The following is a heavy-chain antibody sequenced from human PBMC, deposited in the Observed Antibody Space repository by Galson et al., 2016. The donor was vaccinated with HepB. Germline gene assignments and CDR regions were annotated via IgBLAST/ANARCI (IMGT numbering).Heavy chain of an antibody. CDR2: ISSRSSTM. CDR3: GGGDGGDLRH. CDR1: GFIVSNNY. J-gene: IGHJ1*01. V-gene: IGHV3-48*02. D-gene: IGHD3-16*01. Sequence: SLRLSCAVSGFIVSNNYMIWVRQAPGKGLDWVAYISSRSSTMYYAHPVRGRFTISRDNAKNSLFLQRNSLRDEDTAIYFFGGGDGGDLRHWGQGTLVTVSS.